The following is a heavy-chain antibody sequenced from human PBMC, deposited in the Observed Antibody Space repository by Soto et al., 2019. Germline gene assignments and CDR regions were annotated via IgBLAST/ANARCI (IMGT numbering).Heavy chain of an antibody. V-gene: IGHV3-48*01. D-gene: IGHD5-18*01. J-gene: IGHJ4*02. Sequence: GVSMRVSSAAAGLTISSYWMHWVSKETGKGLEWVSYISSSSSTIYYADSVKGRFTISRDNSKNTLYLQMNSLRTDDTAVYYCGRDRLARVWIPGIDYWGQGIRVTVSS. CDR2: ISSSSSTI. CDR3: GRDRLARVWIPGIDY. CDR1: GLTISSYW.